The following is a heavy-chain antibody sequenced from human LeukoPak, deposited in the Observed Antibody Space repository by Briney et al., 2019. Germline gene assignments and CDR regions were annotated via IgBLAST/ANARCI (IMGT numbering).Heavy chain of an antibody. Sequence: GESLKISCKGSGYNFTGHWIGWVRQMPGKGLEWMGIIFPGDSDARYSPSFQGQVTMSADKSINTAYLQWSSLKASDTAMYYCARQPNYYDTRGYLSHAFDIWGQGTMVTVSS. D-gene: IGHD3-22*01. V-gene: IGHV5-51*01. J-gene: IGHJ3*02. CDR1: GYNFTGHW. CDR2: IFPGDSDA. CDR3: ARQPNYYDTRGYLSHAFDI.